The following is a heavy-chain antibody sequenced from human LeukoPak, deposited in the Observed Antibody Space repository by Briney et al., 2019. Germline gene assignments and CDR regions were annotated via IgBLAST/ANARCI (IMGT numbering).Heavy chain of an antibody. CDR3: ARVTRSYSGYDHHDY. CDR2: ISAYNGNT. J-gene: IGHJ4*02. D-gene: IGHD5-12*01. Sequence: ASVKVSCKASGYTFTSYGISWVRQAPGQGLEWMGWISAYNGNTNYAQKFQGRVTITADKSTSTAYMELSSLRSEDTAVYYCARVTRSYSGYDHHDYWGQGTLVTVSS. CDR1: GYTFTSYG. V-gene: IGHV1-18*01.